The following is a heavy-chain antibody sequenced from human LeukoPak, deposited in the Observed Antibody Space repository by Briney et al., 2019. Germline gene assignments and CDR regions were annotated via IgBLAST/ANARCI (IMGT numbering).Heavy chain of an antibody. J-gene: IGHJ1*01. V-gene: IGHV3-30*02. Sequence: GGSLRLSCAASGFPFSSSGMHWVRQAPGKGLEWVTFIHADGNSKYYADSVEGRFTVSRDSPKNTLSLQMNSLRVEDTAVYYCAGSLTAREYFQHWGQGTLVTVS. D-gene: IGHD6-6*01. CDR2: IHADGNSK. CDR3: AGSLTAREYFQH. CDR1: GFPFSSSG.